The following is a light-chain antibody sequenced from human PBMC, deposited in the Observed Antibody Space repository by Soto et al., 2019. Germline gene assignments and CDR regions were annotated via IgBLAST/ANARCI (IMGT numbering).Light chain of an antibody. CDR2: ANN. CDR3: QSYDSSLSGPV. Sequence: QSVLTQPTSVSGAPGQRVTISCTGSSSNIGAGYDVHWYQHLPGTAPKLLIYANNNRPSGVPDRFSGSKSVTSASLAITGLQAEDEADYYCQSYDSSLSGPVFGGGTQLTVL. J-gene: IGLJ2*01. CDR1: SSNIGAGYD. V-gene: IGLV1-40*01.